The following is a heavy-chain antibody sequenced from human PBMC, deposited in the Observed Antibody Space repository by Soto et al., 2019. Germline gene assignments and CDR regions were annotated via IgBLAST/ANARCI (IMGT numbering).Heavy chain of an antibody. J-gene: IGHJ6*03. CDR3: ARDYLLDTAMGILLPGYMDV. D-gene: IGHD5-18*01. CDR1: GFTFSSYS. V-gene: IGHV3-48*01. CDR2: ISSSSTI. Sequence: PGGSLRLSCAASGFTFSSYSMNWVRQAPGKGLEWVSYISSSSTIYYADSVKGRFTISRDNAKNSLYLQMNSLRAEDTAVYYCARDYLLDTAMGILLPGYMDVWGKGTTVTVSS.